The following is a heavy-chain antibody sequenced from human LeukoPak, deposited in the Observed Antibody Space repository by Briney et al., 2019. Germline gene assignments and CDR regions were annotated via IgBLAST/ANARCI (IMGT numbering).Heavy chain of an antibody. D-gene: IGHD4-17*01. CDR2: ISSSSSYI. CDR1: GFTFSSYS. J-gene: IGHJ6*02. CDR3: ARDLELDGDNSAWYYGMGV. V-gene: IGHV3-21*01. Sequence: PGGSLRLSCAASGFTFSSYSMNWVRQAPGKGLEWVSSISSSSSYIYYADSVKGRFTISRDNAKNSLYLQMNSLRAEDTAVYYCARDLELDGDNSAWYYGMGVWGQGTTVTVSS.